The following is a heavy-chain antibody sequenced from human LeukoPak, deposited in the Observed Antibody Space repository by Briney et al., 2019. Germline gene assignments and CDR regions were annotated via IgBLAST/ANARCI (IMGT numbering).Heavy chain of an antibody. CDR1: GGTFSSYA. J-gene: IGHJ6*02. CDR2: IIPILGIA. V-gene: IGHV1-69*04. D-gene: IGHD1-20*01. CDR3: ARPLSSTGYNWKWPPRMDV. Sequence: GSSVTVSCKASGGTFSSYAISWVRQAPGQGLEWMGRIIPILGIANYAQKFQGRVTITADKSTSTAYMELSSLRSEDTAVYYCARPLSSTGYNWKWPPRMDVWGQGTTVTVSS.